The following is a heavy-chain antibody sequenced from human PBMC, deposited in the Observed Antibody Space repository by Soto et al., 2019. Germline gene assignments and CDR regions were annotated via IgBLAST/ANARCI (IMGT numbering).Heavy chain of an antibody. Sequence: GGFLRLSCAASGFTFSSYGMHWVRQAPGKGLEWVAVIWYDGSNKYYADSVKGRFTISRDNSKNTLYLQMNSLRAEDTAVYYCARDSYGSTYLVPRYYYYGMDVWGQGTTVTVSS. D-gene: IGHD5-18*01. CDR2: IWYDGSNK. CDR3: ARDSYGSTYLVPRYYYYGMDV. V-gene: IGHV3-33*01. CDR1: GFTFSSYG. J-gene: IGHJ6*02.